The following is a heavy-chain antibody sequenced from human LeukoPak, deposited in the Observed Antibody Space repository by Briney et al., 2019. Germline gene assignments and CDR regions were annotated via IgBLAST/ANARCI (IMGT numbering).Heavy chain of an antibody. J-gene: IGHJ4*02. CDR1: GGSISSYY. CDR2: IYTSGST. V-gene: IGHV4-4*07. Sequence: SETLSLTCTVSGGSISSYYWSLIRQPAGKGLEWIGRIYTSGSTNYNPSLKSRVTISVDKSKNQFSLKLSSVTAADTAVYYCALTGITGTSRFDYWGQGTLVTVSS. CDR3: ALTGITGTSRFDY. D-gene: IGHD1-7*01.